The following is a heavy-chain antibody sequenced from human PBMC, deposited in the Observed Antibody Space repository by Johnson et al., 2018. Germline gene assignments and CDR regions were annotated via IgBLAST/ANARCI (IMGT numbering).Heavy chain of an antibody. Sequence: EVQLVESGGGLVQPGGSRRLSCEASGFTFSSYAMNWVRQAPGKGLEWVSAINVNGANTYYADSVKGRFTISRDNSTNTLYLLMNILRAEDTAVYYCATLFPGDAFDSGGQGTMVTVSS. CDR1: GFTFSSYA. J-gene: IGHJ3*02. CDR2: INVNGANT. V-gene: IGHV3-23*04. CDR3: ATLFPGDAFDS.